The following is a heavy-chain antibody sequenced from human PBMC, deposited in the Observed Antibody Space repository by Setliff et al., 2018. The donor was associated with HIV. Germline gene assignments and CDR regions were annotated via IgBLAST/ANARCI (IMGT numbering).Heavy chain of an antibody. Sequence: SETLSLTCTVSGGSISSYYWSWIRQPAGKGLEWIGHIYTSGSTNYNPSLKSRVTMSVDTSKNQFSLKLSSVTAADTAVYYCARERLTFGEFANWFDPWGQGTLVTVSS. V-gene: IGHV4-4*07. J-gene: IGHJ5*02. CDR1: GGSISSYY. D-gene: IGHD3-10*01. CDR2: IYTSGST. CDR3: ARERLTFGEFANWFDP.